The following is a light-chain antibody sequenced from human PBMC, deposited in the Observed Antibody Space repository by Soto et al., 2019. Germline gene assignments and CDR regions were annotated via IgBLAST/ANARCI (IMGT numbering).Light chain of an antibody. CDR3: HQRNT. CDR2: DTS. CDR1: QSVSTY. J-gene: IGKJ5*01. V-gene: IGKV3-11*01. Sequence: VLTQSPVTLSLSPGDRATLSCRASQSVSTYLAWYRQKPGQPPRLLIYDTSNRATGVPPRFSGSRSGTDFPLTISSVEPEDFALYFCHQRNTFGQGTRLEIK.